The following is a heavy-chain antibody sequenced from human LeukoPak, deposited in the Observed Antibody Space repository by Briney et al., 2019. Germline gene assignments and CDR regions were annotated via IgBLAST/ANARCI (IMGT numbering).Heavy chain of an antibody. CDR3: AKVSSSWYWGYFDY. J-gene: IGHJ4*02. CDR1: GFTFSSYE. D-gene: IGHD6-13*01. CDR2: ISSSGSTI. Sequence: GGSLRLSCAASGFTFSSYEMNWVRQAPGKGLEWVSYISSSGSTIYYADSVKGRFTISRDNAKNSLYLQMNSLRAEDTAVYYCAKVSSSWYWGYFDYWGQGTLVTVSS. V-gene: IGHV3-48*03.